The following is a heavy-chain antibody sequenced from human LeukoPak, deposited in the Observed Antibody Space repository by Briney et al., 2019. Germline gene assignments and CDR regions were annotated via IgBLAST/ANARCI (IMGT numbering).Heavy chain of an antibody. CDR1: GGSISSYY. D-gene: IGHD3-10*01. Sequence: SETLSLTCTVSGGSISSYYWSWIRQPPGKGLEWIGYIYYIGSTNYNPSLKSRVTISVDTSKNQFSLKLSSVTAADTAVYYCARQAYRLIRGVYSPVYYFDYWGQGTLVTVSS. CDR2: IYYIGST. CDR3: ARQAYRLIRGVYSPVYYFDY. J-gene: IGHJ4*02. V-gene: IGHV4-59*08.